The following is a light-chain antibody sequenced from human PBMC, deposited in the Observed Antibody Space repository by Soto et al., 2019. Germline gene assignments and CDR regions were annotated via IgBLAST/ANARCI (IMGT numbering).Light chain of an antibody. V-gene: IGLV2-8*01. CDR3: SSYAGSSIPVA. J-gene: IGLJ2*01. CDR2: DVT. CDR1: SRDVGGYNF. Sequence: QSVLTQPPSASGSPGQSVTISCTGASRDVGGYNFVSWYQHHPGKAPRLMIYDVTQRPSGVPDRFSGSKSGNTASLTVSGLQVDDEAYYYCSSYAGSSIPVAFGGGTKVTVL.